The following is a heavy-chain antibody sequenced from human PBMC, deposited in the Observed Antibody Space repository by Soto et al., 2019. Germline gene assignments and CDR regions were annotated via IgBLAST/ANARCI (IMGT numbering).Heavy chain of an antibody. D-gene: IGHD4-4*01. CDR1: GFTFSDYY. Sequence: QVQLVESGGGLVKPGGSLXLSCAASGFTFSDYYMSWXRXAPXXXXXXXXYXSSSSSYTNYADSVKGRFTISRDNAKNSLYLQMNSLRAEDTAVYYCATTPTVRXETWXXXAXYYFDYWGQGTLVTVSS. V-gene: IGHV3-11*06. CDR3: ATTPTVRXETWXXXAXYYFDY. J-gene: IGHJ4*02. CDR2: XSSSSSYT.